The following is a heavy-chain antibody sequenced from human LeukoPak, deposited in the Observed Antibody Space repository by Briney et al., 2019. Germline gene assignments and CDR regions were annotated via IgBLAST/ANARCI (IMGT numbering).Heavy chain of an antibody. D-gene: IGHD3-9*01. V-gene: IGHV4-59*01. Sequence: PSETLSLTCTVSGGSISSYYWSWIRQPPGKGLEWIGYIYYSGGTNYNPSLKSRVTISVDTSKNQFSLKLSSVTAADTAVYYCARADYDILTLLKGFDPWGQGTLVTVSS. J-gene: IGHJ5*02. CDR2: IYYSGGT. CDR3: ARADYDILTLLKGFDP. CDR1: GGSISSYY.